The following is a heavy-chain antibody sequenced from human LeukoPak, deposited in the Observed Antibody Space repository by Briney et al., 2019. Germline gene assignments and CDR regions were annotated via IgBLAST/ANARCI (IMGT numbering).Heavy chain of an antibody. CDR3: ARGFCDSRGYSNPFDH. CDR1: GGSFSGYY. D-gene: IGHD3-22*01. V-gene: IGHV4-34*01. Sequence: SETLSLTCAVYGGSFSGYYWSWIRQPPGKGLEWIGEINHSGSTNYNPSLKSRVTISVDTSKNQFSLKLSSVTAADTAVYYCARGFCDSRGYSNPFDHYSQGTLVTVSS. CDR2: INHSGST. J-gene: IGHJ4*02.